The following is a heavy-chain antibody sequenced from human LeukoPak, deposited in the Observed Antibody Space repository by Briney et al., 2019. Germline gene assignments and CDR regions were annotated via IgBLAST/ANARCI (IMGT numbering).Heavy chain of an antibody. CDR2: IHHSGST. J-gene: IGHJ4*02. D-gene: IGHD3-22*01. V-gene: IGHV4-30-4*08. CDR3: ARGDYDYYDTNGYYGLDY. CDR1: GGSISGDYY. Sequence: SETLSLTCTVSGGSISGDYYWSWISQPPGKGLEWIGYIHHSGSTSYNPSLKSRLITSVDTSNNQFSLRLRSVTAGDTAVYYCARGDYDYYDTNGYYGLDYWGQGILVTVSS.